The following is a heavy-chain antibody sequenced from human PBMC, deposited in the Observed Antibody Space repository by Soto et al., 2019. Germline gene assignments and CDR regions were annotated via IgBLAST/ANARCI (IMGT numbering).Heavy chain of an antibody. CDR1: GFTFSSYG. Sequence: QVPLVESGGGVVQPGRSLRLSCAASGFTFSSYGMHWVRQAPGKGLEWVAVISYDGSNKYYADSVKGRFTISRDNSKNTLYLQMNSLRAEDTAVYYCAKDSGYYDSSGDFDYWGQGTLVTVSS. D-gene: IGHD3-22*01. CDR3: AKDSGYYDSSGDFDY. V-gene: IGHV3-30*18. CDR2: ISYDGSNK. J-gene: IGHJ4*02.